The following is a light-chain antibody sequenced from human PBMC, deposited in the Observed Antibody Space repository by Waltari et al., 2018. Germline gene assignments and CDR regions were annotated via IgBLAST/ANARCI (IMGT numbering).Light chain of an antibody. CDR3: HSADFSGNFRV. J-gene: IGLJ2*01. V-gene: IGLV3-25*03. CDR2: KDT. Sequence: YELTQSPSISVSPGQTARITCSGDALPKQYSYWYQQRPGQAPSLVIYKDTERPSGIHERVYGSSSGKTVTLTNSDVQAEDEGDYYCHSADFSGNFRVFGGGTRLTV. CDR1: ALPKQY.